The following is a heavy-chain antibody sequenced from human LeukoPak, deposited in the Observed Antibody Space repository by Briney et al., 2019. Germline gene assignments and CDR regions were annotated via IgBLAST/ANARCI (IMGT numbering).Heavy chain of an antibody. CDR3: ARYYYDSSGYYLDY. J-gene: IGHJ4*02. D-gene: IGHD3-22*01. Sequence: SETLSLTCAVYGGSFSGYYWSWIRQPPGKGLEWIGEINHSGSTNYNPSLKSRVTISVDTSKNQFSLKPSSVTAADTAVYYCARYYYDSSGYYLDYWGQGTLVTVSS. V-gene: IGHV4-34*01. CDR2: INHSGST. CDR1: GGSFSGYY.